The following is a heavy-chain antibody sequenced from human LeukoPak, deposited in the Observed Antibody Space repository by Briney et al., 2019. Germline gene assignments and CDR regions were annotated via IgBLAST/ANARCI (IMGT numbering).Heavy chain of an antibody. CDR2: IYYSGST. V-gene: IGHV4-59*01. D-gene: IGHD3-3*01. J-gene: IGHJ6*03. CDR1: GGSISSYY. CDR3: ARGYYDFWSGYYHYYYYYMDV. Sequence: PSETLSLTCTVSGGSISSYYWSWIRQPPGKGLEWIGYIYYSGSTNYNPSLKSRVTISVDTSKNQFSLKLSSVTAADTAVYYCARGYYDFWSGYYHYYYYYMDVWGKGTPVTVSS.